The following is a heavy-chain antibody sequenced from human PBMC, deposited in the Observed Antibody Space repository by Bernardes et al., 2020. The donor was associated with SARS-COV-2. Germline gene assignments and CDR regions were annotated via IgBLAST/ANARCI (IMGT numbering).Heavy chain of an antibody. CDR3: ARAGEGQQLVFDY. V-gene: IGHV3-21*01. J-gene: IGHJ4*02. D-gene: IGHD6-13*01. CDR1: GFTFSSYS. Sequence: GGSLRLSRAASGFTFSSYSMNWVRQAPGKGLEWVSSISSSSSYIYYADSVKGRFTISRDNAKNSLYLQMNSLRAEDTAVYYCARAGEGQQLVFDYWGQGTLVTVSS. CDR2: ISSSSSYI.